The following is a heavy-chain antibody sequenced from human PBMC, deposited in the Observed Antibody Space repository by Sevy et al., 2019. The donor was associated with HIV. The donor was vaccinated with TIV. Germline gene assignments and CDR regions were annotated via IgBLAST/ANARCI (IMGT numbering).Heavy chain of an antibody. V-gene: IGHV3-15*01. D-gene: IGHD7-27*01. CDR2: IKRKTDGGTT. CDR1: GFTFSNAW. CDR3: TTQLGTGGDAFDI. J-gene: IGHJ3*02. Sequence: GGSLRLSCAASGFTFSNAWMTWVRQAPGKGLEWVGRIKRKTDGGTTDYAAPVKGRLIVSRDDSKNALFLQMNSLKTEDTAIYYCTTQLGTGGDAFDIWGQATMVTVS.